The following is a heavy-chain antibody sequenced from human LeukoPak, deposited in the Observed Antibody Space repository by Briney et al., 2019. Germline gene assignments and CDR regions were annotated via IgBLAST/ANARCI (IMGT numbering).Heavy chain of an antibody. D-gene: IGHD1-26*01. J-gene: IGHJ4*02. V-gene: IGHV3-66*01. CDR1: GFTLSHYN. CDR3: ARDLVGTTGN. CDR2: IYSGGNT. Sequence: PGGSLRLSCAASGFTLSHYNMSWVRQAPGKGLEWVSVIYSGGNTYYADSVKGRFTISRDNSKNTLYLQMNSLRAEDTAMYYCARDLVGTTGNWGQGTLVTVSS.